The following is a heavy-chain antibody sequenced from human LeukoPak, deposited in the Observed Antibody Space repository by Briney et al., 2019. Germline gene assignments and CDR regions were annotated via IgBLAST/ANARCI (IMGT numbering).Heavy chain of an antibody. CDR3: AREGRAAKFDY. V-gene: IGHV3-48*02. CDR2: ISSSSGTI. J-gene: IGHJ4*02. D-gene: IGHD6-13*01. CDR1: GLTFSSDP. Sequence: GGSLGLSCAASGLTFSSDPMNWVRQAPGKGLEWVSYISSSSGTIYYADSVKGRFTISRDNAKNSLYLQMNRLRDEDTAVYYCAREGRAAKFDYWGQGTLVTVSS.